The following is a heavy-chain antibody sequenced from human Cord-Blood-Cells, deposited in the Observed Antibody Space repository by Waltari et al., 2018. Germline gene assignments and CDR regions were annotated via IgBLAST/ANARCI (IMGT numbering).Heavy chain of an antibody. J-gene: IGHJ4*02. D-gene: IGHD3-10*01. CDR2: ISSSSRYI. CDR3: ARDQGMYYFDY. Sequence: EVQLVESGGGLVKPGGSLRLSCAASGFTFSSYSMNWVRQAPGKGLGWVSSISSSSRYIYNADSVKGRFTIARDNAKNSLYLQMNSLRAEDTAVYYCARDQGMYYFDYWGQGTLVTVSS. CDR1: GFTFSSYS. V-gene: IGHV3-21*01.